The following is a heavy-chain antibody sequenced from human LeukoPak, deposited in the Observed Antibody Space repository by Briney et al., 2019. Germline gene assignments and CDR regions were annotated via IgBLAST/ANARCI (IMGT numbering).Heavy chain of an antibody. CDR3: AGAVAVPP. CDR1: GFTFSSYS. Sequence: GGSLRLSCAASGFTFSSYSMNWVRQAPGKGLEWVSSISSSGSTIYYADSVKGRFTISRDNAKNPLYLQMNSLRAEDTAVYYCAGAVAVPPWGQGTLVTVSS. J-gene: IGHJ4*02. CDR2: ISSSGSTI. V-gene: IGHV3-21*04. D-gene: IGHD6-19*01.